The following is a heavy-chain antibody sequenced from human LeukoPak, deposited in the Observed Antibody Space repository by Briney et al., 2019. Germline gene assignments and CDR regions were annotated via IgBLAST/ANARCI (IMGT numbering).Heavy chain of an antibody. CDR3: ARGRRIQLWFFDY. CDR1: GYTFTRYD. V-gene: IGHV1-8*01. CDR2: MNPNSGNT. J-gene: IGHJ4*02. Sequence: ASLKVSSKASGYTFTRYDINWGRQATGQRREWMGWMNPNSGNTDYAQKFQGRITMTRNPSISTAYMELSSLRSEDTAVYYCARGRRIQLWFFDYWGQGTLVTVSS. D-gene: IGHD5-18*01.